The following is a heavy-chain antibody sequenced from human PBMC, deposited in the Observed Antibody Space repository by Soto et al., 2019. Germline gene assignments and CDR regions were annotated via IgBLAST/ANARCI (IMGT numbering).Heavy chain of an antibody. CDR3: ARDREAGYNFYYGMDV. D-gene: IGHD6-19*01. CDR2: IYTSASI. Sequence: SETLSLTCSVSGADINTYSWTWIRQPAGKGLEWIGRIYTSASINYNPSLKGRVTLSVDTSTKQVSLRLASVTAADTAIYYCARDREAGYNFYYGMDVWGQGTTVTVSS. V-gene: IGHV4-4*07. CDR1: GADINTYS. J-gene: IGHJ6*02.